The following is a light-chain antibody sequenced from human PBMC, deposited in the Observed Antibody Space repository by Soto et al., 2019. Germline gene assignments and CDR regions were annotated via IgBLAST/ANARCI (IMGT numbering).Light chain of an antibody. V-gene: IGKV3-20*01. CDR2: GAS. J-gene: IGKJ2*01. CDR3: QQYGGSPPYT. Sequence: EIVLTQSPGTLSLSPGERATLSCRARQSVSSSYLAWYQQKPGQAPRLLIYGASSRATGIPDRFSGSGSGTDFTLTISRLEPEDFVVYYCQQYGGSPPYTFGQGTKLEIQ. CDR1: QSVSSSY.